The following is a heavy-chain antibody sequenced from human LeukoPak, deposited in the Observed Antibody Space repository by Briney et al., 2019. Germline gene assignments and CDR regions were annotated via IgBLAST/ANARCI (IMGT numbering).Heavy chain of an antibody. J-gene: IGHJ5*02. CDR3: ARANLPKVGATTNNWSDP. D-gene: IGHD1-26*01. V-gene: IGHV3-7*01. CDR1: GFTFSSYW. CDR2: IKQDGSEK. Sequence: TGGSLRLSCAASGFTFSSYWMSWVRQAPGKGLEWVANIKQDGSEKYYVDSVKGRFTISRDNAKNSLYLQMNSLRAEDTAVYYCARANLPKVGATTNNWSDPWGQGTLVTVSS.